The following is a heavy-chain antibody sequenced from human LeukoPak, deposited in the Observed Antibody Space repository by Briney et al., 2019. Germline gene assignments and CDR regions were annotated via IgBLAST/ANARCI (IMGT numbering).Heavy chain of an antibody. Sequence: GGSLRLSCAASGFTFSSYSMNWVRQAPGKGLEWVSSISSSSSYIYYADSVKGRFTISRDNAKNSLYLQMNSLRAEDTALYYCAKVGDYYDSSGPSDYWGQGTLVTVSS. CDR1: GFTFSSYS. V-gene: IGHV3-21*04. CDR3: AKVGDYYDSSGPSDY. CDR2: ISSSSSYI. D-gene: IGHD3-22*01. J-gene: IGHJ4*02.